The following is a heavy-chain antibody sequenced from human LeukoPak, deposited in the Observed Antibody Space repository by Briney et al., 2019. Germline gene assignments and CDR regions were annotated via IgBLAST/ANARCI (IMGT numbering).Heavy chain of an antibody. CDR1: GFTFTSSA. V-gene: IGHV1-58*02. CDR3: AALRPYYEFWSGYYMDDSFDI. CDR2: IVVGSGNT. J-gene: IGHJ3*02. Sequence: GTSVKLSCKASGFTFTSSAMQWVRYARGQRLEWIGWIVVGSGNTNYAQKFQERVTITRGMSTSTAYMELSSLRSEGTAVYYCAALRPYYEFWSGYYMDDSFDIWGQGTMVTVSS. D-gene: IGHD3-3*01.